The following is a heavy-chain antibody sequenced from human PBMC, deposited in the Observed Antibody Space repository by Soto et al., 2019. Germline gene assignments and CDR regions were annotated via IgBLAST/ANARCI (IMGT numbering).Heavy chain of an antibody. CDR2: ISWNSGSI. J-gene: IGHJ4*02. Sequence: GGSLRLSCAASGFTFDDYAMHWVRQAPGKGLEWVSGISWNSGSIGYADSVKGRFTISRDNAKNSLYLQMNSLRAEDTAVYYCAKDRIAAYFDYWGQGTLVPVSS. CDR1: GFTFDDYA. CDR3: AKDRIAAYFDY. D-gene: IGHD6-13*01. V-gene: IGHV3-9*01.